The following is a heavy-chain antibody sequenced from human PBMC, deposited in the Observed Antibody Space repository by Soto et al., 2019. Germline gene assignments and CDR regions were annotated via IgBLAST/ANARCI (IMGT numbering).Heavy chain of an antibody. CDR3: ARDGDIRGYFDL. Sequence: QVQLVQSGAEVKKPGASVRVTCKASGYTFTNYEINWVRQATGQGLEWMGWMNTDTGDTGYAQKFQGRVTMTRNTARSTADLELSSLRSEDTAVYYCARDGDIRGYFDLWGRGTLVTVSS. CDR2: MNTDTGDT. D-gene: IGHD2-21*01. CDR1: GYTFTNYE. V-gene: IGHV1-8*01. J-gene: IGHJ2*01.